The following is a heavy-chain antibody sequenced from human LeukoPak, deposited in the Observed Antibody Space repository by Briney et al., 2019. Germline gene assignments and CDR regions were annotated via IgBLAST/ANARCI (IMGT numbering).Heavy chain of an antibody. D-gene: IGHD3-3*01. CDR3: AFLDY. J-gene: IGHJ4*02. Sequence: SETLSLTCAVYGVSFSNYYWNWIRQPPGKGLEWIGEITHSGSTNYNPSLKSRVTISADTSKNQFSLKLSSVTAADTAVYYCAFLDYWGQGTLVTVSS. V-gene: IGHV4-34*01. CDR1: GVSFSNYY. CDR2: ITHSGST.